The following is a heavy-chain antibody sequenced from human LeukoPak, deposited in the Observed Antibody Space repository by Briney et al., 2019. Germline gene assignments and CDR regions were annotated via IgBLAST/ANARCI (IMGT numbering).Heavy chain of an antibody. CDR2: IHHEGNT. CDR1: GDSISSNNW. Sequence: SGTLSLTCEVSGDSISSNNWWNWVRQLPGKGLEWIGDIHHEGNTDYNQSLKSRVTISQDKSRNQFSLKLTSVTAADTAVYYCAKNPIPWLGRAFNVWAKGQWSPSPQ. V-gene: IGHV4-4*02. J-gene: IGHJ3*01. D-gene: IGHD6-19*01. CDR3: AKNPIPWLGRAFNV.